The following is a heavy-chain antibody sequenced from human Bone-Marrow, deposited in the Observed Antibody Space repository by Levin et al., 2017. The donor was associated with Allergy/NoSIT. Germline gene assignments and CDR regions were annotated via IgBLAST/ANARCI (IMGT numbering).Heavy chain of an antibody. CDR1: GFTFSSYG. CDR3: ARDRAGYYDSSGLDWYFDL. D-gene: IGHD3-22*01. J-gene: IGHJ2*01. V-gene: IGHV3-33*01. Sequence: GGSLRLSCAASGFTFSSYGMHWVRQAPGKGLEWVAVIWYDGSNKYYADSVKGRFTISRDNSKNTLYLQMNSLRAEDTAVYYCARDRAGYYDSSGLDWYFDLWGRGTLITVSS. CDR2: IWYDGSNK.